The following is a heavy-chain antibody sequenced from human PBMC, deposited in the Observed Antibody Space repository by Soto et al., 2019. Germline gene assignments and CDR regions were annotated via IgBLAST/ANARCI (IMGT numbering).Heavy chain of an antibody. CDR2: IYYSGST. J-gene: IGHJ3*02. Sequence: PSETLSLTCTVSGGSISSSSYYWGWIRQPPGKGLEWIGSIYYSGSTYYNPSLKSRVTISVDTSKNQFSLKLSSVTAADTAVYYCETELRLRTSAPSDAFDIWGQGTMVNVS. V-gene: IGHV4-39*02. D-gene: IGHD3-16*01. CDR1: GGSISSSSYY. CDR3: ETELRLRTSAPSDAFDI.